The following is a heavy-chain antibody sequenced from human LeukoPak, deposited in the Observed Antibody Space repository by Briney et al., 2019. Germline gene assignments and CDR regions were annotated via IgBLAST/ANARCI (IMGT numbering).Heavy chain of an antibody. D-gene: IGHD6-13*01. V-gene: IGHV3-7*01. CDR3: VRADGGKYSAGWYDAFDI. CDR1: GFTFSGYW. CDR2: IKRDGSET. Sequence: GGSLRLSCAASGFTFSGYWMTWVRQAPGKGLEWVANIKRDGSETHYVDSVKGRFTISRDNARNSLFLQMNSLRAEDTALYFCVRADGGKYSAGWYDAFDIRGQGTMVTVSS. J-gene: IGHJ3*02.